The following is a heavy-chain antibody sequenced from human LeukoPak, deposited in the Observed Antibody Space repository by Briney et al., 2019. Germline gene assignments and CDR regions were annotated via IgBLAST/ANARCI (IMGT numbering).Heavy chain of an antibody. CDR1: GFTFDDYA. Sequence: GGSLRLSCAASGFTFDDYAMHWVRQAPGKGLEWVSGISWNSGSIGYADSVKGRFTISRDNAKNSLYLQMNSLRAEDTALYYCAKGERYFDWLFSLWGQGTLVTVSS. D-gene: IGHD3-9*01. V-gene: IGHV3-9*01. CDR2: ISWNSGSI. J-gene: IGHJ4*02. CDR3: AKGERYFDWLFSL.